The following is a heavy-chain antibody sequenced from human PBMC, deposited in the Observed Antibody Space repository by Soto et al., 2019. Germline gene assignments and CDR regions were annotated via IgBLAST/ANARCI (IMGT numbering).Heavy chain of an antibody. CDR1: GFPSRTYA. V-gene: IGHV3-30*04. D-gene: IGHD4-17*01. J-gene: IGHJ4*02. Sequence: PGGSLRLSCAMSGFPSRTYASHWVRQAPGKGLEWVAGISNGGNYKYYADSFNGRFTVSRADSESTVYLQMNRLRPDDTAVFYCARAPGEGRVAHFAYWGQGTLVTVSS. CDR2: ISNGGNYK. CDR3: ARAPGEGRVAHFAY.